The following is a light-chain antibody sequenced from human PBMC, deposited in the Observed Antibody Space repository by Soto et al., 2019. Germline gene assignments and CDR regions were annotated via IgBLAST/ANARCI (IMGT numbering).Light chain of an antibody. Sequence: DIVITEPPYFLAVALVESATINCRSSQSVLISSNNKNYLAWYQQKPGQPPKLLIYWASTRESGVPDRFSGSGSGTDFTLTIGSLQAEDVAVYYCQQYYSTPAITFGQGTRLEIK. V-gene: IGKV4-1*01. CDR3: QQYYSTPAIT. J-gene: IGKJ5*01. CDR1: QSVLISSNNKNY. CDR2: WAS.